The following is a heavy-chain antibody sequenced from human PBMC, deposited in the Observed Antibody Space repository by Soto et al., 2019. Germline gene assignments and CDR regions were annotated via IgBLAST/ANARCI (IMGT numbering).Heavy chain of an antibody. CDR1: GFTFSTYC. CDR3: VRGTTAWRGMDY. Sequence: GGSLRLSCAASGFTFSTYCMHWVRHTPGTGLVWVSRTCRYGRELYYADSVKGRFTISRDDAKNTLYLQMDSLRVEDTGIYYCVRGTTAWRGMDYWGQGALVTSPQ. V-gene: IGHV3-74*01. CDR2: TCRYGREL. J-gene: IGHJ4*02. D-gene: IGHD1-1*01.